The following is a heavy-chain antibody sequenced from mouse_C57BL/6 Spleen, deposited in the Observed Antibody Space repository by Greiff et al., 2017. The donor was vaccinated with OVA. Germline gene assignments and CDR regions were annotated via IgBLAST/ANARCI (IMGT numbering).Heavy chain of an antibody. CDR1: GFTFSSYT. Sequence: EVKLVESGGGLVKPGGSLKLSCAASGFTFSSYTMSWVRQTPEKRLEWVATISGGGGNTYYPDSVKGRFTISRDNAKNTLYLQMSSLRSEDTALYYCARLVECFDYWGQGTTLTVSS. CDR2: ISGGGGNT. V-gene: IGHV5-9*01. J-gene: IGHJ2*01. CDR3: ARLVECFDY.